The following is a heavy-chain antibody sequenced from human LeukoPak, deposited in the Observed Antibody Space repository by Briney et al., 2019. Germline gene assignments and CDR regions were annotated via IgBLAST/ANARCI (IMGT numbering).Heavy chain of an antibody. CDR1: GGSFSGYY. J-gene: IGHJ3*02. CDR2: INHSGST. V-gene: IGHV4-34*01. D-gene: IGHD3-10*01. CDR3: AKDNGGSGGPDAFDI. Sequence: SETLSLTCAVYGGSFSGYYWSWIRQPPGKGLEWIGEINHSGSTNYNPSLKSRVTISVDTSKNQFSLKLSSVTAADTALYYCAKDNGGSGGPDAFDIWGQGTMVTVSS.